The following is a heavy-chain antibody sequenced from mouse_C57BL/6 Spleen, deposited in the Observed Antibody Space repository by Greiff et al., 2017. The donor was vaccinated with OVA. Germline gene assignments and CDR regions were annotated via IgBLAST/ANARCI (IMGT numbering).Heavy chain of an antibody. Sequence: EVKLMESGGGLVKPGGSLKLSCAASGFTFSSYAMSWVRQTPEKRLEWVATISDGGSYTYYPDNVKGRFTISRDNAKNNRYLQLSHLKSDDTAMYYCAREGTPYYFDYWGQGTTLTVSS. CDR1: GFTFSSYA. CDR2: ISDGGSYT. J-gene: IGHJ2*01. V-gene: IGHV5-4*01. CDR3: AREGTPYYFDY.